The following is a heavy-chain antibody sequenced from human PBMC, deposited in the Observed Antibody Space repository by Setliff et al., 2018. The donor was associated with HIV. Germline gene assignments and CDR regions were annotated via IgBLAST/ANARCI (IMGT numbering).Heavy chain of an antibody. J-gene: IGHJ6*03. V-gene: IGHV4-61*01. Sequence: SETLSLTCTVSGYSISSGYYWGWIRQPPGKGLEWIGYIYYSGSTNYNPSLKSRVTISVDTSKKQFSLKLNSVTAADTAVYYCARGDYYYYYMDVWGKGTTVTVSS. CDR2: IYYSGST. CDR3: ARGDYYYYYMDV. CDR1: GYSISSGYY.